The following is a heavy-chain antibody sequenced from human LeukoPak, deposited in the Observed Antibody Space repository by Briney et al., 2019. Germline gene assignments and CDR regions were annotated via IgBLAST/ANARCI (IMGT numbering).Heavy chain of an antibody. CDR2: INAANGDT. V-gene: IGHV1-3*01. J-gene: IGHJ4*02. Sequence: ASVKVSCKASGYTFTSYYMHWVRQAPGQRLEWMGWINAANGDTKYSQKFQGRVTIGRDTSASTAYMELSSLRSEDTAVYYCARDRGGTGDFDYWGQGTLVTVSS. CDR3: ARDRGGTGDFDY. D-gene: IGHD1-1*01. CDR1: GYTFTSYY.